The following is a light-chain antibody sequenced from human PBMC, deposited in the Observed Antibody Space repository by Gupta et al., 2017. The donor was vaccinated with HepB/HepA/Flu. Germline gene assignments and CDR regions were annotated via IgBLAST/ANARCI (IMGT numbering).Light chain of an antibody. V-gene: IGLV3-1*01. Sequence: SYEVTQPPSVSVSPGQTASITCSGDKLGDRYASWYQQKPGQSPVLVIYQDNKRPSGIPERFSGSNSGNTATLTISGTQAMDEADYYCQAWDSRTPWVFGGGTKLTVL. CDR2: QDN. CDR3: QAWDSRTPWV. J-gene: IGLJ3*02. CDR1: KLGDRY.